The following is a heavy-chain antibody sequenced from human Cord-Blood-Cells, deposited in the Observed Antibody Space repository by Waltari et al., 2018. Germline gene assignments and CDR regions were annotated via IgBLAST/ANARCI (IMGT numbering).Heavy chain of an antibody. Sequence: QLQLQESCPGLVKPSETLSLTCPVSRASLSSSCYYWGWIRQPPGKGLEWSGSIYYSGSTYYTPSLNSGVTIAVDTSKNQFSLELSSVTAADNSVYYCVGGIAAHDYWGQGTLVTVSS. J-gene: IGHJ4*02. V-gene: IGHV4-39*01. D-gene: IGHD6-13*01. CDR1: RASLSSSCYY. CDR3: VGGIAAHDY. CDR2: IYYSGST.